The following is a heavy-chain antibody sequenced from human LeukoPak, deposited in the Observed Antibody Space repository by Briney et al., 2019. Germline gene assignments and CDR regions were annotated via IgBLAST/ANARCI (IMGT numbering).Heavy chain of an antibody. CDR1: GSTFSSYA. CDR2: ISYDGSNK. D-gene: IGHD4-11*01. CDR3: ASPTETFDYSTAEYFQH. Sequence: GGSLRLSCAASGSTFSSYAMHWVRQAPGKGLEWVAVISYDGSNKYYADSVKGRFTISRDNSKDTLYLQMNSLRAEDTAVYYCASPTETFDYSTAEYFQHWGQGTLVTVSS. J-gene: IGHJ1*01. V-gene: IGHV3-30-3*01.